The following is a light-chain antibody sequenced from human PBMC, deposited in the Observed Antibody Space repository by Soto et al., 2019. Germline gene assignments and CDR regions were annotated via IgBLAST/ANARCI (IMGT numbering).Light chain of an antibody. CDR3: TSYTSSTTYF. V-gene: IGLV2-14*03. Sequence: QSALTRPASVSGSPGQSITISCTGTTSDFNYYNSVSWYQHHPGQAPKLMIYNVSNRPSGVSYRFSGSKSGNTASLTISGLQAEDEADYYCTSYTSSTTYFFGTGTKVTVL. CDR1: TSDFNYYNS. J-gene: IGLJ1*01. CDR2: NVS.